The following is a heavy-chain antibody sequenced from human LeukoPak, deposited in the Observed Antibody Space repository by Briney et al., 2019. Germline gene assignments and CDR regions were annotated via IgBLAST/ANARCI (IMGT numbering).Heavy chain of an antibody. J-gene: IGHJ4*02. D-gene: IGHD1-14*01. CDR3: AKSPSYTGSYRYFDY. V-gene: IGHV3-23*01. Sequence: PGGSLRLSCAASGFTFNTYAMSWVRQAPWERLQWVSGISDSGGNTYYADSVTGRFTISRDQSKNTLYLQMSSLRPDDTAIYYCAKSPSYTGSYRYFDYWGQGTLVTVSS. CDR2: ISDSGGNT. CDR1: GFTFNTYA.